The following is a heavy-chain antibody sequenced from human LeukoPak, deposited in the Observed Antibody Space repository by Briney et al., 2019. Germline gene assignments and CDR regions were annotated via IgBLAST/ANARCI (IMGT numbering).Heavy chain of an antibody. D-gene: IGHD3-3*01. J-gene: IGHJ6*02. CDR3: ATGLQYYDFWSGYYTDYYYGMDV. V-gene: IGHV3-23*01. Sequence: GGSLRHSPAPSPFTFSSYAMSCVPQAPAKGVEWLSLISDSRSHIHYTDSLKGRFTISRDNAKNTLYLQMNSLRDEDTAVYYCATGLQYYDFWSGYYTDYYYGMDVWGQGITVTVSS. CDR2: ISDSRSHI. CDR1: PFTFSSYA.